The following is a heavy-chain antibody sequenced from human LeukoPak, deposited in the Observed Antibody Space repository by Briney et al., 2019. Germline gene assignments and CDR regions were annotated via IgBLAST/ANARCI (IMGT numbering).Heavy chain of an antibody. CDR2: INHSGST. Sequence: SETLSLTCAVHGGSFSGYYWSWIRQPPGKGLEWIGEINHSGSTNYNPSLKSRVTISVDTSKNQFSLKLSSVTAADTAVYYCARGTRIAAAGYWGQGTLVTVSS. CDR3: ARGTRIAAAGY. CDR1: GGSFSGYY. D-gene: IGHD6-13*01. J-gene: IGHJ4*02. V-gene: IGHV4-34*01.